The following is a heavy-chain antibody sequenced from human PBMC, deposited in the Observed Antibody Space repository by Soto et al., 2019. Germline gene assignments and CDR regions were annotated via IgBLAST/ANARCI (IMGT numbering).Heavy chain of an antibody. V-gene: IGHV1-69*13. D-gene: IGHD6-6*01. J-gene: IGHJ6*02. CDR1: GGTFSSYS. Sequence: ASVKVSCKASGGTFSSYSISWVRQAPGQGLEWMGGIIPIFGTANYAQKFQGRVTITADESTSTAYMELSSLRSEDTAVYYCANTKLPIAARPTQALYGMDVWGQGTTVTVSS. CDR3: ANTKLPIAARPTQALYGMDV. CDR2: IIPIFGTA.